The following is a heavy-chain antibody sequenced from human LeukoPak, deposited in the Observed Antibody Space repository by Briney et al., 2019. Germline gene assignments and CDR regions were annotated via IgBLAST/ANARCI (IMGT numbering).Heavy chain of an antibody. D-gene: IGHD3-10*02. CDR2: INSDGRST. J-gene: IGHJ6*04. V-gene: IGHV3-74*01. Sequence: GGSLRLSCVASGFTFRGYWMHWVRQAPGKGLVWVSRINSDGRSTNYADSVKGRFTISRDNAKNSLYLQMNSLRAEDTAVYYCAELGITMIGGVWGKGTTVTISS. CDR3: AELGITMIGGV. CDR1: GFTFRGYW.